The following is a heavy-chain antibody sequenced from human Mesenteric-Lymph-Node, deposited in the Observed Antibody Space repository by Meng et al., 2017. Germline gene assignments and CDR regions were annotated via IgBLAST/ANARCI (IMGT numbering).Heavy chain of an antibody. Sequence: GESLKISCAASGFTFSSYALTWVRQAPGKGLEWVSSISASGGSTHYADSVKGRFTISRDNSKNTLYLQMNSLRAEDTAVYYCAKTPLHWGQGTLVTVSS. V-gene: IGHV3-23*01. CDR2: ISASGGST. CDR3: AKTPLH. CDR1: GFTFSSYA. J-gene: IGHJ4*02.